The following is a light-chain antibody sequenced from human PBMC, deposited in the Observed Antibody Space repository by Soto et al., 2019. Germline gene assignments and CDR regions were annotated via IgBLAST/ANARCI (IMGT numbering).Light chain of an antibody. CDR2: GAS. CDR1: QSVSSSY. CDR3: HQYDSSPLT. J-gene: IGKJ4*01. V-gene: IGKV3-20*01. Sequence: EIVLTQSPGTLSLSPGERATLSCRASQSVSSSYLAWYQQKPGQAPRLLIYGASSRATGIPDRFSGSGSGTDFTLTIMRLEPEDFAVYYCHQYDSSPLTFGGGTKVQIK.